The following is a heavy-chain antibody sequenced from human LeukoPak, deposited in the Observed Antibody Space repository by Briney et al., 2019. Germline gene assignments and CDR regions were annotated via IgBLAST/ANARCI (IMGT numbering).Heavy chain of an antibody. CDR3: ARDQGSTRNWFFDL. J-gene: IGHJ2*01. D-gene: IGHD6-13*01. CDR2: ISSSSSYI. CDR1: GGSISSGDYY. V-gene: IGHV3-21*01. Sequence: ETLSLTCTVSGGSISSGDYYWSWVRQAPGKGLEWVSSISSSSSYIYYADSVKGRFTISRDNAENSLYLQMNSLRADDTAVYYCARDQGSTRNWFFDLWGRGTLVTVSS.